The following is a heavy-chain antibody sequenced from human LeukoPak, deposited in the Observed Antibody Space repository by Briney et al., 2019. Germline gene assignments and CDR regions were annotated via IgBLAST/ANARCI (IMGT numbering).Heavy chain of an antibody. CDR2: IYPGDSDT. V-gene: IGHV5-51*01. CDR3: ARVPAAEGDWFDP. J-gene: IGHJ5*02. CDR1: GYSFTSYW. D-gene: IGHD2-2*01. Sequence: GESLKISCKGSGYSFTSYWIGWVRQMPGKGLEWMGIIYPGDSDTRYGPSFQGQVTISADKSISTAYLQWSSLKASDTAMYYCARVPAAEGDWFDPWGQGTLVTVSS.